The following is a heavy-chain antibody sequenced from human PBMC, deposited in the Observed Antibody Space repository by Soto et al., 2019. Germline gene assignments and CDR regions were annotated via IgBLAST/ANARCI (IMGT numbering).Heavy chain of an antibody. CDR2: IIPIFGTA. D-gene: IGHD6-19*01. V-gene: IGHV1-69*13. J-gene: IGHJ4*02. CDR1: GGTFSSYA. CDR3: ARALQTQGYSSGSYYFDY. Sequence: GASVKVSCKASGGTFSSYAISWVRQAPGQGLEWMGGIIPIFGTANYAQKFQGRVTITADESTSTAYTELSSLRSEDTAVYYCARALQTQGYSSGSYYFDYWGQGTLVTVSS.